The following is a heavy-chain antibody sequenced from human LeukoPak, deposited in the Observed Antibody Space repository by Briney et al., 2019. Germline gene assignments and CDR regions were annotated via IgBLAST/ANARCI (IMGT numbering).Heavy chain of an antibody. J-gene: IGHJ4*02. CDR1: GFTFSIHS. Sequence: GRSLRLSCATSGFTFSIHSMSCVRQPPGEGLEWVAAISPSGDSTTYRDSVKGQFTISRDNTRNRLYLQLNTVAVDDTAIYYSARRDLTGGVTDFFDFWGQGALVTVSS. D-gene: IGHD3-3*01. CDR3: ARRDLTGGVTDFFDF. CDR2: ISPSGDST. V-gene: IGHV3-23*01.